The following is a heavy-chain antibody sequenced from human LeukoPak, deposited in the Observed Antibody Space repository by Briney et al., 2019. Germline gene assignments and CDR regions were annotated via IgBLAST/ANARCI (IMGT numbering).Heavy chain of an antibody. D-gene: IGHD3-22*01. CDR1: GGSISSYY. CDR3: ARRYYYDSSGYPDHDAFDI. Sequence: SETLSLTCTVSGGSISSYYWSWIRQPPGKGLEWIGYIYCSGRTNYNPSLKSRVTISVDTSKNQFSLKLSSVTAADTAVYYCARRYYYDSSGYPDHDAFDIWGQGTMVTVSS. V-gene: IGHV4-59*08. J-gene: IGHJ3*02. CDR2: IYCSGRT.